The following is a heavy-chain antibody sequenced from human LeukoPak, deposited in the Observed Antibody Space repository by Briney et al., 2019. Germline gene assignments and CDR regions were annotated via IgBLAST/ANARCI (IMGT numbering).Heavy chain of an antibody. V-gene: IGHV4-31*03. CDR2: ISYGGNT. CDR3: ARAPVATPSEFDY. J-gene: IGHJ4*02. D-gene: IGHD5-12*01. Sequence: SETLSLTCTVSGGSISSGYYWSWIRQHPGKGPEWIGYISYGGNTYYNPSLKSRVAISADTPKNQFSLKLSSTTAADTAVYYCARAPVATPSEFDYWGQGTLVTVSS. CDR1: GGSISSGYY.